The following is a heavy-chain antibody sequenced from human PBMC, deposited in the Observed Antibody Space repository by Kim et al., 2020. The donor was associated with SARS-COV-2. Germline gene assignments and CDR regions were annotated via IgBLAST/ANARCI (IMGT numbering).Heavy chain of an antibody. CDR3: ARESDSSSWYVSRYFDY. CDR1: GYTFTSYG. J-gene: IGHJ4*02. CDR2: ISAYNGNT. Sequence: ASVKVSCKASGYTFTSYGISWVRQAPGQGLEWMGWISAYNGNTNYAQKLQGRVTMTTDTSTSTAYMELRSLRSDDTAVYYCARESDSSSWYVSRYFDYWGQGTLVTVSS. D-gene: IGHD6-13*01. V-gene: IGHV1-18*01.